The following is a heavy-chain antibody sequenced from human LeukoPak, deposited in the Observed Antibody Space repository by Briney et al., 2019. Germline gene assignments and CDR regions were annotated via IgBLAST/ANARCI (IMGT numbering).Heavy chain of an antibody. J-gene: IGHJ4*02. V-gene: IGHV1-18*04. CDR2: ISAYNGDT. Sequence: ASVKVSCKASGYTFNSYGISWVRRAPGQGLEWMGWISAYNGDTNYAQKVQGRLTMTTDTSTSTAYMELRSLRSDDTAVYYCARDPGMVRGVRLPFDYWGQGTLVTVSS. CDR1: GYTFNSYG. CDR3: ARDPGMVRGVRLPFDY. D-gene: IGHD3-10*01.